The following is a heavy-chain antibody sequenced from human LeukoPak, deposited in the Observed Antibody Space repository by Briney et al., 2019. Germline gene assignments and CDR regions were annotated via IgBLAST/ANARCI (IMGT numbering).Heavy chain of an antibody. V-gene: IGHV4-59*01. D-gene: IGHD2-2*01. CDR1: GGSISSYY. Sequence: SETLSLPCTVSGGSISSYYWSWIRQPPGKGLEWIGYIYYSGSTNYNPSLKSRVTISVDTSKNQFSLKLSSVTAADTAVYYCVSVLQYQLLFDYWGQGTLVTVSS. J-gene: IGHJ4*02. CDR2: IYYSGST. CDR3: VSVLQYQLLFDY.